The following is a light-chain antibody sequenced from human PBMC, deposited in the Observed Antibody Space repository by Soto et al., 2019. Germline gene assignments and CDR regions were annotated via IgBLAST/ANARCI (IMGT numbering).Light chain of an antibody. Sequence: QLVLTQPPSVSGSPGQSVTIACTGTSSDVGSYNRVSWYHQPPGTAPKLMIYEVSNRPSGVPDRFSGSKSGNTASLTISGLQAEDEADYYCSSYTSSSTVVFGGGTKLTVL. J-gene: IGLJ2*01. V-gene: IGLV2-18*02. CDR2: EVS. CDR1: SSDVGSYNR. CDR3: SSYTSSSTVV.